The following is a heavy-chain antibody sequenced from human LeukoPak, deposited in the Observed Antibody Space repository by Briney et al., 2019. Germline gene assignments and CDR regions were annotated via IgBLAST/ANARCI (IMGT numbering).Heavy chain of an antibody. CDR3: ARSKRYYDFWSGYGWYFDL. Sequence: SGTLSLTCTVSGGSISSYYWSWIRQPPGKGLEWIGYIYYSGSTNYNPSLKSRVTISVDTSKNQFSLKLSSVTAADTAVYYCARSKRYYDFWSGYGWYFDLWGRGTLVTVSS. J-gene: IGHJ2*01. CDR2: IYYSGST. D-gene: IGHD3-3*01. CDR1: GGSISSYY. V-gene: IGHV4-59*01.